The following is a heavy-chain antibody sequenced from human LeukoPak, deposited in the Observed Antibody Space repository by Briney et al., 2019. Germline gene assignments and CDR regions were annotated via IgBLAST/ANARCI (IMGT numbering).Heavy chain of an antibody. Sequence: PSETLSLTCAVYGGSFSGYYWSWIRQPPVKGLEWIGEINHSGSTNYNPSLKSRVTISVDTSKNQFSLKLSSVTAADTAVYYCARLSYCSSWYRIDYWGQGTLVTVSS. D-gene: IGHD6-13*01. V-gene: IGHV4-34*01. CDR3: ARLSYCSSWYRIDY. J-gene: IGHJ4*02. CDR2: INHSGST. CDR1: GGSFSGYY.